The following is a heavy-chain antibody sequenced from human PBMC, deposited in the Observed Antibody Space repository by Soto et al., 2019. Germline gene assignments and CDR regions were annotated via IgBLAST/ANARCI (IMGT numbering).Heavy chain of an antibody. CDR1: GGTFRSYT. J-gene: IGHJ1*01. D-gene: IGHD2-21*02. V-gene: IGHV1-69*02. CDR3: ASGDEVVVTATAPEYFQH. CDR2: IIPILGIA. Sequence: QVQLVQSGAEVKKPGSSVKVSCKASGGTFRSYTISWVRQAPGQGLEWMGRIIPILGIANYAQKFQGRATITANKSTSRAYEELCSLRSEDTAVYYCASGDEVVVTATAPEYFQHWGQGTLVTVSS.